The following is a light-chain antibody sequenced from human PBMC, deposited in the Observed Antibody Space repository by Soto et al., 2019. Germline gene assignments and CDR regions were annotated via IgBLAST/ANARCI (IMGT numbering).Light chain of an antibody. CDR1: SSNIGSNY. V-gene: IGLV1-47*01. J-gene: IGLJ1*01. CDR3: AAWDDSLSAFYV. Sequence: QSVLTQPPSASGTPGQRVTIFCSGSSSNIGSNYVYWYQQLPGMAPKLLIYRNNQRPSGVPDRFSGSKSGTSASLAISGLRSEDEADYYCAAWDDSLSAFYVFGTGTKVTVL. CDR2: RNN.